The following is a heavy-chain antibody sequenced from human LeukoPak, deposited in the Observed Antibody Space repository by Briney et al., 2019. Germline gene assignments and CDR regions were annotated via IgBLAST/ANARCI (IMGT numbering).Heavy chain of an antibody. CDR2: INHSGST. V-gene: IGHV4-34*01. CDR1: GGSFSGYY. Sequence: SETLSLTCAVYGGSFSGYYWSWIRQPPGKGLEWIGEINHSGSTNYNPSLKSRVTISVDTSKNQFSLKLSSVTAADTAVYYCARRSLRRYSSTSRSFDPWGQGTLVTVSS. D-gene: IGHD6-13*01. J-gene: IGHJ5*02. CDR3: ARRSLRRYSSTSRSFDP.